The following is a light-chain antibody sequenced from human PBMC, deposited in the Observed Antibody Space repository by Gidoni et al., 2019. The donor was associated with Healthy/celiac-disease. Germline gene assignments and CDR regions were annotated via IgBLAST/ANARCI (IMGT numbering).Light chain of an antibody. Sequence: DIQMTQSPSSLSASVGDRVTSTCQASQDISNYLNWYQQKPGKAPKLLIYDASNLETVLPSRFSGSGSATDFPFTIRLLHPDVIATYYCQQYDNLPYTFGQGTKLEIK. CDR2: DAS. J-gene: IGKJ2*01. CDR3: QQYDNLPYT. CDR1: QDISNY. V-gene: IGKV1-33*01.